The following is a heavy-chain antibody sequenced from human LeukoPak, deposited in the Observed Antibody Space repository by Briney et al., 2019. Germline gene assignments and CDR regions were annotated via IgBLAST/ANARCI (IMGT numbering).Heavy chain of an antibody. V-gene: IGHV3-21*01. CDR3: VRLRKNNDRSGYYYYYDY. CDR2: ITARSNYR. Sequence: GGSLRLSCAASGYTFRDFSVNWVRHAPGQGLEWVSSITARSNYRYYAESVRGRLTISRDDDRDSLFLQMNSLRAEDTAVYFCVRLRKNNDRSGYYYYYDYWGQGTLVTVSS. J-gene: IGHJ4*02. CDR1: GYTFRDFS. D-gene: IGHD3-22*01.